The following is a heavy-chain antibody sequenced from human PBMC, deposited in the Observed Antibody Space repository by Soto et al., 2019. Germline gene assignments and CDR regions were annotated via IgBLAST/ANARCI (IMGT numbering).Heavy chain of an antibody. V-gene: IGHV1-18*04. J-gene: IGHJ4*02. CDR1: GYNFINYG. CDR2: ISVYNGST. D-gene: IGHD4-4*01. Sequence: ASVKVSCKASGYNFINYGISWVRQAPGQGLEWMGWISVYNGSTNYAQKVQGRVTMTTDTSTNTAYMELRSLRSDDTAVYYCARELQGLYYFDDWALGTLVTVSS. CDR3: ARELQGLYYFDD.